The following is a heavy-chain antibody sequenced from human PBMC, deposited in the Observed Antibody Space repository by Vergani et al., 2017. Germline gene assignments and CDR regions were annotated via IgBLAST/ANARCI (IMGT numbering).Heavy chain of an antibody. CDR3: ARFGQGSGYYSDHYYFDY. D-gene: IGHD3-22*01. Sequence: QLLLQDSGPGLVKPPGTLSLTCAVSGGSISSSNWWSWVRQPPGKGLEWIGEIYHSGSTNYNPSLKSRVTISVDKSKNQFSLKLSSVTAADTAVYYCARFGQGSGYYSDHYYFDYWGQGTLVTVSS. J-gene: IGHJ4*02. CDR1: GGSISSSNW. CDR2: IYHSGST. V-gene: IGHV4-4*03.